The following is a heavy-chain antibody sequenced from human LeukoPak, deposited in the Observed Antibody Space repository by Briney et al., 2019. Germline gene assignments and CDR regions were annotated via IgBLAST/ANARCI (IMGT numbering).Heavy chain of an antibody. J-gene: IGHJ6*02. CDR1: GGTFSSYA. CDR3: ARDHIVVVPAANYYYYYGMDV. Sequence: SVKVSCKASGGTFSSYAISWVRQAPGQGLEWMGGIIPIFGTANYAQKFQGRVTITADESTSTAYMELSSLRSEDTAVYYCARDHIVVVPAANYYYYYGMDVWGQGTTVTVSS. D-gene: IGHD2-2*01. CDR2: IIPIFGTA. V-gene: IGHV1-69*13.